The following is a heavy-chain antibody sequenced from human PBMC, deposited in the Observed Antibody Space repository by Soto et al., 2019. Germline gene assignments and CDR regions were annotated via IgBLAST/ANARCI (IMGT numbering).Heavy chain of an antibody. J-gene: IGHJ4*02. CDR2: ISDGVDRA. D-gene: IGHD6-19*01. Sequence: GRSLRLSCAASGFNFATYSMSWVRQAPGKGLEWVAGISDGVDRAYYGDSVKGRFTISRDTSKNMLYLHMNSLRAEDTAIYYCARYTAVADPYYFDYWGQRTPVTVS. V-gene: IGHV3-23*01. CDR3: ARYTAVADPYYFDY. CDR1: GFNFATYS.